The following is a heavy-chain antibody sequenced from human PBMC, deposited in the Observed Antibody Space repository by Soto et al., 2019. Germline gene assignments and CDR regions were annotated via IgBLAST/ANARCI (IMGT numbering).Heavy chain of an antibody. CDR2: ISAYNGNT. CDR1: GYTFTSYG. D-gene: IGHD2-15*01. V-gene: IGHV1-18*04. CDR3: ARFTGGSYNTYYFYYGMDV. J-gene: IGHJ6*02. Sequence: ASVKVACKASGYTFTSYGISWVRQAPGQGLDWMGWISAYNGNTKYAQDLQGRVTMTTDTSTSTAYMELRSLRSDDTAVYYCARFTGGSYNTYYFYYGMDVWGQGTTVTVSS.